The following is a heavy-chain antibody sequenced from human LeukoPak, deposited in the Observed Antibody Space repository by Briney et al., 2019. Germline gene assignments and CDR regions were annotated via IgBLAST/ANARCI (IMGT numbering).Heavy chain of an antibody. V-gene: IGHV4-4*07. Sequence: SETLSLTCTVSGGSISSYYWSWIRQPAGKGLEWIGRIYTSGSTNYNPSLKSRVTMSVDTSKNQFSLKLSSVTAADTAVYYCARERAGPGGSYYYYYMDVWGKGTTVTVSS. J-gene: IGHJ6*03. D-gene: IGHD2-15*01. CDR1: GGSISSYY. CDR2: IYTSGST. CDR3: ARERAGPGGSYYYYYMDV.